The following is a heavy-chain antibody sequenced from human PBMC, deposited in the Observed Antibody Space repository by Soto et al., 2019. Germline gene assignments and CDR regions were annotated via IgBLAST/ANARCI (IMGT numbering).Heavy chain of an antibody. CDR1: GYSFTSYW. CDR3: ARPQDTAMEGGSFDY. V-gene: IGHV5-51*01. D-gene: IGHD5-18*01. CDR2: IYPGDSDT. Sequence: PGESLKISCKGSGYSFTSYWIGWVRQMPGKGLEWMGIIYPGDSDTRYSPSFQGQVTISADKSISTAYLQWSSLKASDTAMYYCARPQDTAMEGGSFDYWGQGTLVTVSS. J-gene: IGHJ4*02.